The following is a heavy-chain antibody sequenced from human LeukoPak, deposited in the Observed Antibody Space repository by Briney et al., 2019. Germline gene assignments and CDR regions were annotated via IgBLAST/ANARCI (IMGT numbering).Heavy chain of an antibody. CDR1: GFTFSSYG. CDR2: LSYHGSNK. V-gene: IGHV3-30*18. D-gene: IGHD3-10*01. J-gene: IGHJ4*02. Sequence: GRSLRLSRAASGFTFSSYGMHWVRQAPGKGLEWVAVLSYHGSNKYYADSVKGRFTISRDNSKNTLYLQMNSLRTEDTAVYYCAKDVFLWFGEPLGGFDYWGQGTLVTVSS. CDR3: AKDVFLWFGEPLGGFDY.